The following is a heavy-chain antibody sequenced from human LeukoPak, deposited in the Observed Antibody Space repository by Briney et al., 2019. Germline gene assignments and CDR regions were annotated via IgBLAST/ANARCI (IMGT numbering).Heavy chain of an antibody. CDR2: VKQDGSEK. V-gene: IGHV3-7*01. CDR3: ARGRPGMGIVIDY. D-gene: IGHD7-27*01. CDR1: EFTFSNHW. Sequence: GGSLRLSCTASEFTFSNHWMSWVRQAPGKGLEWVANVKQDGSEKFYADSVKGRFTISRDNAKNSLYLQMNSLRAEDTAVYYCARGRPGMGIVIDYWGQGTLVTVS. J-gene: IGHJ4*02.